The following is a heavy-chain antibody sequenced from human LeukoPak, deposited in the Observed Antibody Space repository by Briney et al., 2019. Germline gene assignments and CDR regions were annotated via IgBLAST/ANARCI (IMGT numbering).Heavy chain of an antibody. CDR1: GFIFSTYG. D-gene: IGHD2-2*01. CDR3: ARDGDIVVVPAAYYYYYYMDV. J-gene: IGHJ6*03. CDR2: IQYDGTNK. V-gene: IGHV3-30*02. Sequence: GGSLRLSCAASGFIFSTYGMHWVRQAPGKGLEWVAFIQYDGTNKYYADSVKGRFTISRDNAKNSLYLQMNSLRAEDTAVYYCARDGDIVVVPAAYYYYYYMDVWGKGTTVTVSS.